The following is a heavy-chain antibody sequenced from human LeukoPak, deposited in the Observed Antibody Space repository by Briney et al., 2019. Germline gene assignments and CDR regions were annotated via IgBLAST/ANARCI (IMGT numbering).Heavy chain of an antibody. D-gene: IGHD4-11*01. Sequence: ASVKVSCKASGGTFSSYAISWVRQAPGQGLEWMGGIIPIFGTANYAQKFQGRVTITADESTSTAYMELSSLRSEDTAVYYCASNGDSKDYYYGMDVWGQGITVTVSS. CDR1: GGTFSSYA. V-gene: IGHV1-69*13. J-gene: IGHJ6*02. CDR2: IIPIFGTA. CDR3: ASNGDSKDYYYGMDV.